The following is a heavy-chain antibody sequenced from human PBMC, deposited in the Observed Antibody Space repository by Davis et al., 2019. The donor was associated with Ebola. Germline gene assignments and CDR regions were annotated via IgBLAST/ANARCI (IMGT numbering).Heavy chain of an antibody. Sequence: AASVKVSCKASGYTFTSYYINWVRQATGQGLEWMGWINPNSGNTGYAQKFQGRVTMTRNTSISTAYMELSSLRSEDTAVYYCARGLQLWSDASDIWGQGTMVTVSS. CDR1: GYTFTSYY. D-gene: IGHD5-18*01. CDR3: ARGLQLWSDASDI. J-gene: IGHJ3*02. CDR2: INPNSGNT. V-gene: IGHV1-8*01.